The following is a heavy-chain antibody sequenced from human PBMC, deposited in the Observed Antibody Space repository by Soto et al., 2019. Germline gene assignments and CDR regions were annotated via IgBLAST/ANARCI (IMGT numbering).Heavy chain of an antibody. Sequence: PGGSLSLSCAASGFSFSTYSMNWVRQAPGKGLEWVSYISSSGSTIYYADSVKGRFTISRDNAKNSLYLQMNSLRAEDTAVYYCARNAQLPYFDYWGQGTLVTVSS. D-gene: IGHD2-2*01. CDR3: ARNAQLPYFDY. J-gene: IGHJ4*02. CDR1: GFSFSTYS. CDR2: ISSSGSTI. V-gene: IGHV3-48*04.